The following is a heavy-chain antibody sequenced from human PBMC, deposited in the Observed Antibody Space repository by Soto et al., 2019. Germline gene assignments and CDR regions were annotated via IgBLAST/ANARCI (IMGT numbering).Heavy chain of an antibody. CDR3: ARGGHIAVVTDSFDS. J-gene: IGHJ4*02. V-gene: IGHV1-46*02. CDR1: GYPFNTYY. D-gene: IGHD2-21*02. CDR2: IHPSGGGS. Sequence: ASVKVSCKVSGYPFNTYYLYCVRQAPGQGLEWMGMIHPSGGGSTYAQKFLGRVTMTMDSSTSTVFMELTSLRSADTAVYYCARGGHIAVVTDSFDSWGQGTLVTVSS.